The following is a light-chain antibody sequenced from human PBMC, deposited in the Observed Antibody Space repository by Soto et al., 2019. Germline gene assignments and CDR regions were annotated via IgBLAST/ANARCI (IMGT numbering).Light chain of an antibody. CDR1: SSDVGSYNY. V-gene: IGLV2-14*01. CDR2: DVS. Sequence: QSALTQPASVSGSPGQSITISCTGTSSDVGSYNYVSWYQQHPGKAPKLMIYDVSNRPSGVSDRFSGSKSGNTASLTISGLQAEDDADYYCSSYSSTSTRVFGTGTKLTVL. CDR3: SSYSSTSTRV. J-gene: IGLJ1*01.